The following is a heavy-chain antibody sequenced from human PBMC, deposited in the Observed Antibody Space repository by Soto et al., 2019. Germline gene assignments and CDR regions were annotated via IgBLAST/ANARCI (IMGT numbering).Heavy chain of an antibody. Sequence: QVQLVESGGGVVQPGRSLRLSCAASGFTFSSYAMHWVRQAPGKGLEWVAVISYDGSNKYYADSVKGRFTISRDNSKNTLYLQMNSLRAEDTAVYYCASGGGMDIVDAVDIWGQGTMVTVSS. CDR3: ASGGGMDIVDAVDI. V-gene: IGHV3-30-3*01. D-gene: IGHD2-2*03. CDR1: GFTFSSYA. J-gene: IGHJ3*02. CDR2: ISYDGSNK.